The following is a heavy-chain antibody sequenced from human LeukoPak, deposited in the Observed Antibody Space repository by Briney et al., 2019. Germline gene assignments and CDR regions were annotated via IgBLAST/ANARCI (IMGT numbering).Heavy chain of an antibody. CDR1: GFTFSSFA. CDR2: VTGSGSVISST. V-gene: IGHV3-23*01. CDR3: AKEGTYNNFWSGYFH. J-gene: IGHJ4*02. Sequence: GGSLRLSCAASGFTFSSFAMSWVRQAPGKGLEWVSSVTGSGSVISSTYYADSVKGRFTISRDNSKNTLYLQMNSLRAEDTALYYCAKEGTYNNFWSGYFHWGQGALVTVSS. D-gene: IGHD3-3*01.